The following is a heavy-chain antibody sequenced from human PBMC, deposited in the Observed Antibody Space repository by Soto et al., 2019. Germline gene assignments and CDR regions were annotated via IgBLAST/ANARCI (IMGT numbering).Heavy chain of an antibody. Sequence: GGSLRLSCAASGFTFSSYTMHWVRQAPGKGLEWVAVISYDGSNKYYADSVKGRFTISRDNSKNTLYLQMNSLRAEDTAVYYCARVAIVLMVYGLFDYWGQGTLVTVSS. D-gene: IGHD2-8*01. V-gene: IGHV3-30-3*01. CDR2: ISYDGSNK. CDR3: ARVAIVLMVYGLFDY. CDR1: GFTFSSYT. J-gene: IGHJ4*02.